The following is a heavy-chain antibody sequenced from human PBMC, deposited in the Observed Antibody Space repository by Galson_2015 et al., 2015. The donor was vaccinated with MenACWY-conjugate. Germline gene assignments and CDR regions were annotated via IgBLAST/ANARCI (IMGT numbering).Heavy chain of an antibody. D-gene: IGHD3-3*01. J-gene: IGHJ5*02. CDR1: GFTVSTSC. Sequence: SLRLSCAASGFTVSTSCMSWVRQAPGEGLEWVSIICSGSTTKYADSVKGRFTISGDNSKSTVYLQMNSLRVKDTAMYYCARSGVGYGERWLDPWGQGTLVTVSS. V-gene: IGHV3-53*01. CDR3: ARSGVGYGERWLDP. CDR2: ICSGSTT.